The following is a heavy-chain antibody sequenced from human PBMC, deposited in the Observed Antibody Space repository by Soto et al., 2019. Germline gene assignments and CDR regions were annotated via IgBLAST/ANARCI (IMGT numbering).Heavy chain of an antibody. J-gene: IGHJ4*02. CDR2: IYYSGST. CDR3: ARHHYDFWSGYYDYFDY. Sequence: SETLSLTCTVSGGSISSSSYYWGWIRQPPGKGLEWIGSIYYSGSTYYNPSLKSRVTISVDTSKNQFSLKLSSVTAADTAVYYCARHHYDFWSGYYDYFDYWGQGTLVTVSS. V-gene: IGHV4-39*01. CDR1: GGSISSSSYY. D-gene: IGHD3-3*01.